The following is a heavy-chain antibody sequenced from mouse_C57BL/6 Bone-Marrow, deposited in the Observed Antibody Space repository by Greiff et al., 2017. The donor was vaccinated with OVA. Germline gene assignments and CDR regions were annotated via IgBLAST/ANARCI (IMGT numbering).Heavy chain of an antibody. CDR1: GFTFSSYG. Sequence: EVKLMESGGDLVKPGGSLKLSCAASGFTFSSYGMSWVRQTPDKRLEWVATISSGGSYTYYPDSVKGRFTISRDNAKNTLYLQMSSLKSEDTAMYYCARPYSNYGYWYFDVWGTGTTVTVSS. CDR2: ISSGGSYT. D-gene: IGHD2-5*01. V-gene: IGHV5-6*01. CDR3: ARPYSNYGYWYFDV. J-gene: IGHJ1*03.